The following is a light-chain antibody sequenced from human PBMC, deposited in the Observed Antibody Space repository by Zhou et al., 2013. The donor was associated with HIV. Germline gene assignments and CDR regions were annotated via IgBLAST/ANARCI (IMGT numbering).Light chain of an antibody. CDR3: QQYYDIPRT. CDR2: GTY. V-gene: IGKV1-NL1*01. Sequence: DIQMTQSPSSLSASVGDIVTITCRASQGIRNDLGWYQQKPGKAPKLLVYGTYTLASGVPSRFSGSGSGTDYTLTISSLQPEDFATYHCQQYYDIPRTFGQGTKVEIK. J-gene: IGKJ1*01. CDR1: QGIRND.